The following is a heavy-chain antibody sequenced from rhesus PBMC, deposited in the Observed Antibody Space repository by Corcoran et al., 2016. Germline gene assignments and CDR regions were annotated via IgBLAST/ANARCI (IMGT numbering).Heavy chain of an antibody. CDR3: TTGYGIAAATFGY. CDR1: GSTFGNSV. J-gene: IGHJ4*01. D-gene: IGHD6-43*01. CDR2: MKKNAQEGEA. V-gene: IGHV3-30*02. Sequence: EVQLVESGAGLVQPGGSLKLAFEASGSTFGNSVNSWVRQSPGKWLVWVARMKKNAQEGEANYSASVKGKITFSRDDSKSTLYLPMNGVKTAHTAVYYCTTGYGIAAATFGYWGQGVLVTVSS.